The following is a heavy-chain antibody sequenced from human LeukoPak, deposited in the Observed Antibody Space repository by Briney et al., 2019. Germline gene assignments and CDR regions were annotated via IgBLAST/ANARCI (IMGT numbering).Heavy chain of an antibody. D-gene: IGHD1-1*01. CDR2: ISGSGGST. J-gene: IGHJ5*02. CDR3: AKDQSYNWNDRATDNWFDP. V-gene: IGHV3-23*01. CDR1: GFTFSSYA. Sequence: GGSLRLSCAASGFTFSSYAMSWVRQAPGKGLEWVSAISGSGGSTYYADSVKGRFTISRDNSKNTLYLQMNSLRAEDTAVYYCAKDQSYNWNDRATDNWFDPWGQGTLVTVSS.